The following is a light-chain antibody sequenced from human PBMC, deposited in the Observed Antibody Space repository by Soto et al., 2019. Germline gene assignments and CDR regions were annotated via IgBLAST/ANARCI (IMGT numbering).Light chain of an antibody. CDR2: GAS. V-gene: IGKV3-20*01. CDR1: QSVGHNY. J-gene: IGKJ5*01. Sequence: ENVLTQSPGTLSLSPGDSATLSCRASQSVGHNYLAWFQQKPGQAPRLLIYGASSRATGIPDRFRGSGSGTDFTLTINRLEPGDFALYHCQQYGSSPITFGQGTRLEIK. CDR3: QQYGSSPIT.